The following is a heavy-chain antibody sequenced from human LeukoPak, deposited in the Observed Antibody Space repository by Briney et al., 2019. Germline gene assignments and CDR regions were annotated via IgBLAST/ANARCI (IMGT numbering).Heavy chain of an antibody. CDR2: ISAYNGNT. CDR3: ASVYYDSSGYPSRIDY. CDR1: GYTFTSYG. J-gene: IGHJ4*02. Sequence: ASVKVSCKASGYTFTSYGISWVRQAPGQGLEWMGWISAYNGNTNYAQKLQGGVTMTTDTSTSTAYMELRSLRSDDTAVYYCASVYYDSSGYPSRIDYWGQGTLVTVSS. D-gene: IGHD3-22*01. V-gene: IGHV1-18*01.